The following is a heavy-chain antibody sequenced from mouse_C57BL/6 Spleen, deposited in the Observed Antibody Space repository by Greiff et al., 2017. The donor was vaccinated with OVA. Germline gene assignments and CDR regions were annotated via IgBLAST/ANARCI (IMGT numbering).Heavy chain of an antibody. Sequence: QVQLQQSGAELARPGASVKLSCKASGYTFTSYGISWVKQSTGQGLEWIGEIYPRSGNTYYNEKFKGKATLTADKSSSTAYMELRSLTSEDSAVXFYARSQGYDPAMDYWGQGTSVTVSS. CDR2: IYPRSGNT. D-gene: IGHD2-2*01. V-gene: IGHV1-81*01. CDR1: GYTFTSYG. J-gene: IGHJ4*01. CDR3: ARSQGYDPAMDY.